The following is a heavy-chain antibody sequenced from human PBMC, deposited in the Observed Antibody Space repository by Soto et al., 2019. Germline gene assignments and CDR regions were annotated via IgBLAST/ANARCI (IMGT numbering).Heavy chain of an antibody. CDR2: VSIGGST. CDR3: AKRRGAGGHFDY. Sequence: DVQLLESGGGLGQPEGSLRLSCAASGFTFSSYAMGWVRQGPGKGLEWVAVVSIGGSTHYADSVRGRFTISRDNSKNTLSLQMSSLTAEDTAVYFCAKRRGAGGHFDYWGQGALVTVSS. V-gene: IGHV3-23*01. J-gene: IGHJ4*02. D-gene: IGHD2-15*01. CDR1: GFTFSSYA.